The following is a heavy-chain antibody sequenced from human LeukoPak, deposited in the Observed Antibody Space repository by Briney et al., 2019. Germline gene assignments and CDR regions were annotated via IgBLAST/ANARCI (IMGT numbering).Heavy chain of an antibody. CDR3: ARDSYGDADFDS. CDR1: GFTISNYA. V-gene: IGHV3-23*01. CDR2: ISSDVGT. J-gene: IGHJ4*02. Sequence: GGSLRLSCAASGFTISNYAMSWVRQAPGKGLEWVSGISSDVGTFYPDSVKGRFTISIDNSKNTLYLQMNSLGVADTAIYYCARDSYGDADFDSWGQGTLVTVSS. D-gene: IGHD4-17*01.